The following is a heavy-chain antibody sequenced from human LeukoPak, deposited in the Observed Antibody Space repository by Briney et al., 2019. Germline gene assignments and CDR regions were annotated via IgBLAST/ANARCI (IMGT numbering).Heavy chain of an antibody. CDR2: MNPNSGNT. V-gene: IGHV1-8*01. J-gene: IGHJ4*02. D-gene: IGHD3-22*01. CDR1: GYTFTSYD. Sequence: ASVKVSCKASGYTFTSYDINWVRRATGQGLEWMGWMNPNSGNTGYAQKFQGRVTMTRNTSISTAYMELSSLRSEDTAVYYCARGGGIGYYDSSGYYYYWGQGTLVTVSS. CDR3: ARGGGIGYYDSSGYYYY.